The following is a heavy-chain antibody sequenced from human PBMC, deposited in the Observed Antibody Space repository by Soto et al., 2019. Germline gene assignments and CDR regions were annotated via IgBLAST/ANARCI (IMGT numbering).Heavy chain of an antibody. J-gene: IGHJ4*02. CDR1: GCTFSSYA. CDR3: ARVAPGYSSSWYLRYYFDY. V-gene: IGHV1-69*13. Sequence: SVKVSCKASGCTFSSYAISWVRQAPGQGLEWMGGIIPIFGTANYAQKFQGRVTITADESTSTAYMELSRLRSEDTDVYYCARVAPGYSSSWYLRYYFDYWVQGTLVTXS. D-gene: IGHD6-13*01. CDR2: IIPIFGTA.